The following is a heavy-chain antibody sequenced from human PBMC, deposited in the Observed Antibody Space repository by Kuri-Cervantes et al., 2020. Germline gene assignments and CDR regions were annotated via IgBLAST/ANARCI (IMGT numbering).Heavy chain of an antibody. V-gene: IGHV4-59*12. J-gene: IGHJ4*02. CDR1: GGSISSYY. CDR2: IYYSGST. D-gene: IGHD3-10*01. Sequence: ESLKISCTVSGGSISSYYWSWIRQPPGKGLEWIGYIYYSGSTNYNPSLKSRVTISVDTSKNQFSLKLSSVTAADTAVYYCARRAVGVTRALRDWGQGTLVTVSS. CDR3: ARRAVGVTRALRD.